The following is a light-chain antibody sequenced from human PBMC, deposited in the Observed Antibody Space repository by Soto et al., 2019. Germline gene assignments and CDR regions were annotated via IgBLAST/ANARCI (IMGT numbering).Light chain of an antibody. CDR3: QQYCTSPRT. V-gene: IGKV3-20*01. CDR1: QSVTNSF. Sequence: VLTQSPGILSLSPGERATLSCRASQSVTNSFLAWYQQKPGQAPRLLIYGASSRATGIPDRFSGSGSGTDFTLSITILEPEDFGVYSCQQYCTSPRTFGRGTKVEIK. CDR2: GAS. J-gene: IGKJ1*01.